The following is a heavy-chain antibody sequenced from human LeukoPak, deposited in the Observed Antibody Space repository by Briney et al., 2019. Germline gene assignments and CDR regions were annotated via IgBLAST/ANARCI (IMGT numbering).Heavy chain of an antibody. V-gene: IGHV3-74*01. CDR1: GFTFSSYW. CDR2: INSDGSST. D-gene: IGHD6-25*01. J-gene: IGHJ3*02. CDR3: ARRSAAKDAFDI. Sequence: PGGSLRLSCAASGFTFSSYWMHWVRQAPGKGLVWVSRINSDGSSTSYADPVKGRFTISRDNAKNTLYLQMNSPRAEDTAVYYCARRSAAKDAFDIWGQGTMVTVSS.